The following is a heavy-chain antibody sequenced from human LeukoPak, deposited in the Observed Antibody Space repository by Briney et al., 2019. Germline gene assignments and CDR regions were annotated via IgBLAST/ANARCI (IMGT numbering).Heavy chain of an antibody. D-gene: IGHD1-1*01. V-gene: IGHV4-31*03. CDR2: IYYSGST. CDR3: ARVTMGWFDP. CDR1: GGSISSGGYY. Sequence: KSSQTLSLTCTVSGGSISSGGYYWSWIRQHPGKGLEWIGYIYYSGSTYYNPSLKSRVTISVDTPKNQFSLKLSSVTAADTAVYYCARVTMGWFDPWGQGTLVTVSS. J-gene: IGHJ5*02.